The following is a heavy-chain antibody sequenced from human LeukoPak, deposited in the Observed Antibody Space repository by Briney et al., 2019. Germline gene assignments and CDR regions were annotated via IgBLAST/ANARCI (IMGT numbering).Heavy chain of an antibody. CDR2: INSNSGGI. Sequence: SVKVSCKTSGYTFTDYYIHWMRQAPGQGLEWMGWINSNSGGISYAQKFQGRVTLTRDTPARTVFMELNRLTSDDTAVYYCARTSIAARRADFDYWGQGTVVTVSS. V-gene: IGHV1-2*02. CDR1: GYTFTDYY. J-gene: IGHJ4*02. D-gene: IGHD6-6*01. CDR3: ARTSIAARRADFDY.